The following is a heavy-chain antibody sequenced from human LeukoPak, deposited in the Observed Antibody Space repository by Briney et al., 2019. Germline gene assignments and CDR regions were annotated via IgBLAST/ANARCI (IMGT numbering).Heavy chain of an antibody. Sequence: ASVKVFCKASGYTFTGYYMHWVRQAPGQGLEWMGWINPNSGGKNYAQKFQGRVTMTRDTSISSVYMELSRLRSDDTAVYYCARLPYSSGWYVQSSWGQGTLVTVSS. CDR3: ARLPYSSGWYVQSS. CDR1: GYTFTGYY. V-gene: IGHV1-2*02. D-gene: IGHD6-19*01. J-gene: IGHJ5*02. CDR2: INPNSGGK.